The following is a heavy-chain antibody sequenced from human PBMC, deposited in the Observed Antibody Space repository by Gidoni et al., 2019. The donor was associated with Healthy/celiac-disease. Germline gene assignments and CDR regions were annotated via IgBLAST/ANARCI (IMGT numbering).Heavy chain of an antibody. CDR1: GFTFSSYA. CDR3: ARGIGVERKFDY. Sequence: QVQLVESGGGVVQPGRSLRLSCAASGFTFSSYAMHWVRQAPGKGLEWVAVISYDGSNKYYADSVKGRFTISRDNSKNTLYLQMNSLRAEDTAVYYCARGIGVERKFDYWGQGTLVTVSS. J-gene: IGHJ4*02. CDR2: ISYDGSNK. V-gene: IGHV3-30-3*01. D-gene: IGHD3-10*01.